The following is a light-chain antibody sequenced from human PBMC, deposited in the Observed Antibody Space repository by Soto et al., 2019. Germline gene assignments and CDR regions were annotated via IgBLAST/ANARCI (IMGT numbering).Light chain of an antibody. J-gene: IGLJ1*01. CDR3: ASYAGSNSYV. V-gene: IGLV2-23*01. Sequence: QSALTQPASVSGSPGQSITISCTGTSSDVGTYNLVSWYQHHPGKAPKLMIYEGNKRPSGASNRFSGSKSGNTASLTISGLQAEDEADYYCASYAGSNSYVFGSGTKVTVL. CDR1: SSDVGTYNL. CDR2: EGN.